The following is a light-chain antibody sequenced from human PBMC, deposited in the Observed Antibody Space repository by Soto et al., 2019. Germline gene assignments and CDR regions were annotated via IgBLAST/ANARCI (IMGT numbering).Light chain of an antibody. V-gene: IGLV2-14*01. J-gene: IGLJ3*02. CDR1: SGDVGGYNY. CDR2: EVS. CDR3: TSYTSSSTWV. Sequence: QSVLTQPASVSGSPGQSITISCTGTSGDVGGYNYVSWYQQHPDKAPKLMIYEVSNRPSGVSNRFSGSKSGNTASLTISGLQAEDEADYYCTSYTSSSTWVFGGGTKLTFL.